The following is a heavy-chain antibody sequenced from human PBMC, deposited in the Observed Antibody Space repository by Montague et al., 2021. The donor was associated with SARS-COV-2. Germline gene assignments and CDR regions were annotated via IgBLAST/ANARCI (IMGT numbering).Heavy chain of an antibody. Sequence: SLRLSCAASGFTVSSNYMSWVRQAPGKGLEWVSVIYSGGSTYYXXXVEGRFTISRDNSKNTLYLQMNGLRAEGTAVYYCARLNGGSYRFDYWGQGTLVTVSS. CDR1: GFTVSSNY. CDR3: ARLNGGSYRFDY. J-gene: IGHJ4*02. CDR2: IYSGGST. D-gene: IGHD1-26*01. V-gene: IGHV3-66*02.